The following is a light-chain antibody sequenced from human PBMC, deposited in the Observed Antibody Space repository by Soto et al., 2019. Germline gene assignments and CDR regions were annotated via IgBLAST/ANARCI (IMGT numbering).Light chain of an antibody. CDR1: NIGGKS. V-gene: IGLV3-21*02. J-gene: IGLJ1*01. Sequence: SYELTQPPSVLVAPGQTARMTCGGENIGGKSVHWYQQKPGQAPVVVVFHDKDRPSGIPERFSGSNSGSAATLTIARVEAGDEADYFCQVWDSSSDEGVFGPGTKLTVL. CDR2: HDK. CDR3: QVWDSSSDEGV.